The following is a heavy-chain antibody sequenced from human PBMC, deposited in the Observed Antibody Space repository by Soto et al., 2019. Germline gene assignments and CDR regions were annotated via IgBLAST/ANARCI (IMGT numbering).Heavy chain of an antibody. D-gene: IGHD2-15*01. J-gene: IGHJ4*02. CDR1: GVSINTNNYY. V-gene: IGHV4-39*01. CDR2: TFYSGST. Sequence: SETLSLTCTVSGVSINTNNYYWGWVRQPPGKGLEWIGNTFYSGSTFYNPSLRSRLTISVDTSKNQFSLRLNSVTAADAAVYYCAGFVVPASRNTGFDYWGQGTLVTVSS. CDR3: AGFVVPASRNTGFDY.